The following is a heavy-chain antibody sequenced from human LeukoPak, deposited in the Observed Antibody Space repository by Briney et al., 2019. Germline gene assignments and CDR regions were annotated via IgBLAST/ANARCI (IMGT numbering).Heavy chain of an antibody. J-gene: IGHJ5*02. CDR2: IWYDGSNK. CDR1: GFTFTIYA. D-gene: IGHD2-15*01. V-gene: IGHV3-33*08. Sequence: GGSLRLSCAASGFTFTIYAMSWVRQAPGKGLEWEAVIWYDGSNKYYADSVKGRFTISSDNSKNTLYLQMNSLRAEDTAVYYCAKGYCSGGSCYSSDWFDPWGQGTLVTVSS. CDR3: AKGYCSGGSCYSSDWFDP.